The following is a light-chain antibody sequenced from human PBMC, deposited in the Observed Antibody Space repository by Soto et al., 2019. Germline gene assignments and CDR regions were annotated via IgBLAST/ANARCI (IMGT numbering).Light chain of an antibody. J-gene: IGKJ1*01. CDR1: QVIKND. CDR2: AAS. CDR3: QQGYSNPWT. Sequence: AIQMTQSPSSLSASVGERVTITCRASQVIKNDLSWYQQRPGKAPKLLIYAASNLQSGVPSRFSGSGSGTNFTLSLNSLQPEDFATYYCQQGYSNPWTFGQGTKVDIK. V-gene: IGKV1-6*01.